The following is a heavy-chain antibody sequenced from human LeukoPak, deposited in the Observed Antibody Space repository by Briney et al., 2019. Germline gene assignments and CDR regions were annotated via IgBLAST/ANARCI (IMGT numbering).Heavy chain of an antibody. V-gene: IGHV4-59*01. CDR1: GGSISSYY. Sequence: PSETLSLTCTVSGGSISSYYWSWIRQPPGKGLEWIGYIYYSGSINYNPSLKSRVTISVDTSKNQFSLKLSSVTAADTAVYYCARAVGTIFGVDSRQQAFDYWGQGTLVTVSS. CDR3: ARAVGTIFGVDSRQQAFDY. J-gene: IGHJ4*02. CDR2: IYYSGSI. D-gene: IGHD3-3*01.